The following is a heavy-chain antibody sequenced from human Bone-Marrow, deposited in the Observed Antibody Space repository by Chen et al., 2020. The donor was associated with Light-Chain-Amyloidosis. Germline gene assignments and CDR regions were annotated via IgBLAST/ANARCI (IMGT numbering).Heavy chain of an antibody. CDR3: TTEYLGAYDY. CDR1: GISFSNNW. Sequence: EVQLVESGGGLVQPGESLRLSCAASGISFSNNWMSWVRQAPGKGLEWGANVQGDGSDKYYVDSVKGRFTISRDNAKNSLYLQMNSLRAEDTAVYYCTTEYLGAYDYWGQGTLLTVSS. J-gene: IGHJ4*02. V-gene: IGHV3-7*05. D-gene: IGHD3-16*01. CDR2: VQGDGSDK.